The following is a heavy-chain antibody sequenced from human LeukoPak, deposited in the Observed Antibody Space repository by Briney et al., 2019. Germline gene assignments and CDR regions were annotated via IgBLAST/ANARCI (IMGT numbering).Heavy chain of an antibody. CDR2: IRYDGSNK. Sequence: PGGSLRLSCAASGFTFSSYGMHWVRQAPGKGLEWVAFIRYDGSNKYYADSVKGRFTISRDNSKNTLCLQMNSLRAEDTAVYYCASLATMRGREFGYWGQGTLVTVSS. CDR1: GFTFSSYG. V-gene: IGHV3-30*02. D-gene: IGHD5-12*01. J-gene: IGHJ4*02. CDR3: ASLATMRGREFGY.